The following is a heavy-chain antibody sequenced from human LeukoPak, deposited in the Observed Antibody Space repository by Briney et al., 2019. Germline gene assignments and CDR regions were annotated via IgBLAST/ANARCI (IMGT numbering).Heavy chain of an antibody. CDR3: ARDNSSSCREN. J-gene: IGHJ4*02. Sequence: PGGSLRLSCAASGFTVNSNYMSWVRQAPGRGLEWVSVIYSGGTTYYADSVRGRLTISRDNSKRTLYLEMNSLRAEDTAVYYCARDNSSSCRENWGQGTLVTVSS. D-gene: IGHD6-13*01. V-gene: IGHV3-53*01. CDR1: GFTVNSNY. CDR2: IYSGGTT.